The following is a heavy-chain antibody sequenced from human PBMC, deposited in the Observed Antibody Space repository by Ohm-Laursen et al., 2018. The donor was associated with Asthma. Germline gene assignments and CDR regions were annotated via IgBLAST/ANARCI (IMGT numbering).Heavy chain of an antibody. Sequence: SLRLSCAASGFTFSSYAMHWVRQAPGKGLEWVAVGGSYYDGGLKYYADSVNGRFTISRDNSKNTLYLQMNSLRAEDTAVYYCARKFSSGWLFDFWGQGTLVTVSS. D-gene: IGHD6-19*01. CDR1: GFTFSSYA. J-gene: IGHJ4*02. V-gene: IGHV3-30*14. CDR2: GGSYYDGGLK. CDR3: ARKFSSGWLFDF.